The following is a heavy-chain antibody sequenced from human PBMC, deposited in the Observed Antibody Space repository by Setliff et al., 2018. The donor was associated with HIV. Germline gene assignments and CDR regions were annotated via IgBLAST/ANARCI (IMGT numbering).Heavy chain of an antibody. CDR2: IYYSGST. J-gene: IGHJ6*03. CDR1: GDSISSYY. Sequence: PLETLSLTCTVSGDSISSYYWSWIRQPPGKGLEWIGYIYYSGSTNYNPSLKSRVAISLDMSKNQFSLKLSSVTAADTAVYYCARDGPLEGSYRYYYYYMDVWGKGTTVTVSS. CDR3: ARDGPLEGSYRYYYYYMDV. V-gene: IGHV4-59*01. D-gene: IGHD3-10*01.